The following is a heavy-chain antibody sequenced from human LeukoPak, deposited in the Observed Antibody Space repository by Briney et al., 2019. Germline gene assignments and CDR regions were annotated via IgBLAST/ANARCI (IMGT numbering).Heavy chain of an antibody. CDR3: ARDVSYSGSFPGAFDI. D-gene: IGHD1-26*01. V-gene: IGHV4-59*01. CDR1: GGSISSYY. CDR2: IYYSGST. Sequence: PSETLSLTCTVSGGSISSYYWSWIRQPPGKGLEWIGYIYYSGSTNYNPSLKSRVTISVDTSKNQFSLKLSSVTAADTAVYYCARDVSYSGSFPGAFDIWGQGTMVTVSS. J-gene: IGHJ3*02.